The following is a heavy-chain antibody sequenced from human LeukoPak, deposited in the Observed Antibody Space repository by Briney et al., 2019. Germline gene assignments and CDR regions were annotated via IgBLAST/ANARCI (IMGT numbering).Heavy chain of an antibody. CDR2: IYSGGST. V-gene: IGHV3-53*01. CDR3: ARRALYFDY. Sequence: SGGSLRLSCAVSGFIVSSYYMTWVRQAPGKGLEWVSLIYSGGSTYYADSVKGRFIISRDNSKNTLYLQMNSLRAEDTAVYYCARRALYFDYWGQGTLVTVSS. J-gene: IGHJ4*02. CDR1: GFIVSSYY.